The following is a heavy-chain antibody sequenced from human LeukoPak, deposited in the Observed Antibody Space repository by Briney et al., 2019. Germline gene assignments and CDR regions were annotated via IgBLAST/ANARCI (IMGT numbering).Heavy chain of an antibody. CDR1: GGSISSGGSY. D-gene: IGHD3-10*01. CDR2: IYYSGST. V-gene: IGHV4-31*03. CDR3: ARGSDGSGSYCLD. Sequence: SETLSLTCTVSGGSISSGGSYWSWVRQHPGKGLEWLGYIYYSGSTYCNPSLKSRLTILGDMSKNQFSLKLSSVTAADTAVYYCARGSDGSGSYCLDWGQGTLVTVSS. J-gene: IGHJ4*02.